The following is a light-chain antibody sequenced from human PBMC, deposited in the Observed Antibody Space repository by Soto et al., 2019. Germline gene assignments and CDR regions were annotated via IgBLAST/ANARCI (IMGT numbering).Light chain of an antibody. CDR1: QSVSSSY. J-gene: IGKJ1*01. CDR2: GAS. CDR3: QQYINWPPWT. Sequence: EIVLTQSPGTLSLSPGERATLSCRASQSVSSSYLAWYQQKPGQAPRLLIYGASSRATGIPDRFSGSGSGTDFTLTISRLEPEDSAVYYCQQYINWPPWTFGQGTKVDIK. V-gene: IGKV3-20*01.